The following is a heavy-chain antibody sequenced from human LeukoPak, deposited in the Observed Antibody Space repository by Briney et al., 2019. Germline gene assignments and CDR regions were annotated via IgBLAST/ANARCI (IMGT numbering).Heavy chain of an antibody. J-gene: IGHJ4*02. V-gene: IGHV3-48*03. CDR3: AGSRWGGLTAPGFFDF. Sequence: GGSLRLSCAASGFIFSSYEMNWVRQAPGKGLEWVAYISSIGSSQSYADSVKGRFTISRDNDKNSVSLQMNTLRVEDTGVYYCAGSRWGGLTAPGFFDFWGQGTLVTVSP. CDR2: ISSIGSSQ. CDR1: GFIFSSYE. D-gene: IGHD2-21*02.